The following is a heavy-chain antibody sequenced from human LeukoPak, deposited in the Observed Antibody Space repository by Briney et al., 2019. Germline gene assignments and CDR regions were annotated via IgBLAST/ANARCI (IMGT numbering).Heavy chain of an antibody. CDR1: GYILTAYY. CDR2: ISSYNGNT. Sequence: GASVTVSCQASGYILTAYYMHWVRQAPAQGLEWMGWISSYNGNTNYAQELQGRVTITADESTSTAYMELSSLRSEDTAVYYCARGAGSRCSGGSCYSDELDYWGQGTLVTVSS. J-gene: IGHJ4*02. D-gene: IGHD2-15*01. CDR3: ARGAGSRCSGGSCYSDELDY. V-gene: IGHV1/OR15-2*02.